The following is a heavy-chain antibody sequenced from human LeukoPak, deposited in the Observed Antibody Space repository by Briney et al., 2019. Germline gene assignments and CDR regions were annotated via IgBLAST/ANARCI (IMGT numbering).Heavy chain of an antibody. Sequence: PGGSLRLSXAASGFTFDDYGMSWVRQAPGKGLEGVSGINWNGGSTGYADSVKGRFTISRDNAKNSLYLQMNSLRAEDTALYYCARDPTGDGDVPTWFDPWGQGTLVTVSS. V-gene: IGHV3-20*04. D-gene: IGHD4-17*01. CDR3: ARDPTGDGDVPTWFDP. CDR2: INWNGGST. CDR1: GFTFDDYG. J-gene: IGHJ5*02.